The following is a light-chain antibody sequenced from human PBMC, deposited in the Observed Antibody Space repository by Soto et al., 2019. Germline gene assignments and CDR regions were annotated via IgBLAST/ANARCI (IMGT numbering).Light chain of an antibody. Sequence: QSVLTQPPSASGSPGQSVTISCTGTSGDIGAYNYVSWYQQHPGKAPKLMIYEVSKRPSGVPDRFSGSKSGNTASLTVSGLQAEDEADYYCSSYAGGNNLGVFGGGTKPTVL. CDR3: SSYAGGNNLGV. V-gene: IGLV2-8*01. CDR1: SGDIGAYNY. CDR2: EVS. J-gene: IGLJ2*01.